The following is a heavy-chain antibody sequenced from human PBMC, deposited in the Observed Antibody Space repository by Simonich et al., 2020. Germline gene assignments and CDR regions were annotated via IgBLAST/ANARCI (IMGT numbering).Heavy chain of an antibody. Sequence: QLQLQESGPGLVKPSETLSLTCTVSGGSISSSSYYWGWIRQPPGKGMGWIGSSYYSGSTYSNPSLQSRGSISVDTSKIQFSLKLSSVTAADTAVYYCAGHAVFAFDIWGQGTMVTVSS. D-gene: IGHD5-18*01. CDR1: GGSISSSSYY. CDR3: AGHAVFAFDI. V-gene: IGHV4-39*01. J-gene: IGHJ3*02. CDR2: SYYSGST.